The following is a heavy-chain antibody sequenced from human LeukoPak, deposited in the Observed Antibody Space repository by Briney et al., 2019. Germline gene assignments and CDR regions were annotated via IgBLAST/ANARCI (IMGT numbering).Heavy chain of an antibody. Sequence: SETLSLTCVVSGGPISSNNWWSWIRQSPGKGLEWIGEIHHSGRTIYNPSLKSRVTISVDKPKSQFSLNVTSVTAADTAVYYCARKMNWGRAFDIWGQGTKVTVSS. D-gene: IGHD3-16*01. CDR3: ARKMNWGRAFDI. J-gene: IGHJ3*02. V-gene: IGHV4-4*02. CDR2: IHHSGRT. CDR1: GGPISSNNW.